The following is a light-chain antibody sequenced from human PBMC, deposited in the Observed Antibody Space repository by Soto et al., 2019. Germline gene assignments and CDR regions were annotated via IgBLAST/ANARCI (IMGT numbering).Light chain of an antibody. V-gene: IGLV1-40*01. CDR1: SSNIGAGYD. J-gene: IGLJ1*01. CDR3: QSYDSSLSAPDV. CDR2: DNS. Sequence: QSVLTQPPSVSGAPGQRVTISCTGSSSNIGAGYDVHWYRHLPGTAPKLLIYDNSNRPSGVPDRFSGSKSGTSASLAITGLQAEDEADYYCQSYDSSLSAPDVFGTGTKLTVL.